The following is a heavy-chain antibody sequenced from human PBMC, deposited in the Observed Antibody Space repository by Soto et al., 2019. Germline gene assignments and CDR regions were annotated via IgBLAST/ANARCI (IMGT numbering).Heavy chain of an antibody. CDR3: AKGGLPGYYYYYMDV. D-gene: IGHD3-10*01. CDR2: ISGSGGST. Sequence: GGSLRLSCAASGFTFSSYAMSWVRQAPGKGLEWVSAISGSGGSTYYADSVKGRFTISRDNSKNTLYLQMNSLRAEDTAVYYCAKGGLPGYYYYYMDVCGKGTTVTVSS. CDR1: GFTFSSYA. J-gene: IGHJ6*03. V-gene: IGHV3-23*01.